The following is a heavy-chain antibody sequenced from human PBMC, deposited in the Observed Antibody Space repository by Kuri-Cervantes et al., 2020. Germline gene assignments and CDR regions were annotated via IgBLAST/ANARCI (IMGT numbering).Heavy chain of an antibody. V-gene: IGHV3-30-3*01. J-gene: IGHJ4*02. CDR3: ARGVITFGGVIVTFDY. D-gene: IGHD3-16*02. Sequence: GGSLRLSCAASGFTFSSYAMHWVRQAPGKGLEWVAVISYDGSNKYYADSVKGRFTISRDNAKNSLYLQMNSLRAEDTAVYYCARGVITFGGVIVTFDYWGQGTLVTVSS. CDR1: GFTFSSYA. CDR2: ISYDGSNK.